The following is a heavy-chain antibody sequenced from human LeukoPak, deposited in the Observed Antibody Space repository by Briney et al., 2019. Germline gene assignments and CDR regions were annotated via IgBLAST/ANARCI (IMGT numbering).Heavy chain of an antibody. V-gene: IGHV3-48*04. CDR2: ISLSSSNVI. J-gene: IGHJ3*02. Sequence: PGGSLRLSCAASGFTFSRHAIHWVRQAPGKGLEWVSFISLSSSNVIYYADSVKGRFTISRDDARNSLYLQMNSLRVEDTAIYYCARRDDFDIWGQGTLVTVSS. CDR1: GFTFSRHA. CDR3: ARRDDFDI.